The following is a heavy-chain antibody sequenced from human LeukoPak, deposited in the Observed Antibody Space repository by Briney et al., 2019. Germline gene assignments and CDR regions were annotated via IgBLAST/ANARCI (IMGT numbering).Heavy chain of an antibody. Sequence: PSETLSLTCAVYGGSFSGYYWSWIRQPPGKGLEWIGEINHSGSTNYNPSLKSRVTISVDTSKNQFSPKLSSVTAADTAVYYCARTSIYYDSSGYRSWGQGTLVTVSS. J-gene: IGHJ5*02. CDR3: ARTSIYYDSSGYRS. V-gene: IGHV4-34*01. CDR1: GGSFSGYY. CDR2: INHSGST. D-gene: IGHD3-22*01.